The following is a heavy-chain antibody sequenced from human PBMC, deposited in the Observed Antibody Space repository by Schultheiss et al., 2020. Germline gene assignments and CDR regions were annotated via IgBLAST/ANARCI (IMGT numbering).Heavy chain of an antibody. J-gene: IGHJ4*02. D-gene: IGHD3-9*01. Sequence: AAVKVSCKASGYTFTSYGISWVRQAPGKGLEWMGGFDPEDGETIYAQKFQGRVTMTRNTSISTAYMELSSLRSEDTAVYYCARVRATKHYDTNLGYWGQGTLVTVSS. CDR2: FDPEDGET. CDR3: ARVRATKHYDTNLGY. CDR1: GYTFTSYG. V-gene: IGHV1-8*02.